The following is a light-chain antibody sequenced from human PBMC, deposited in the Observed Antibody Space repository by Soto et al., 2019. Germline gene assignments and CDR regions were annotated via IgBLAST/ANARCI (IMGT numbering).Light chain of an antibody. V-gene: IGKV1-13*02. CDR3: QQFNSYPST. CDR2: IAS. Sequence: AIQLTQSPSSLSASVGDRVTITCRASQGITSALAWYQQKPGKAPKLLISIASSLESGVPSRFSGSRSGTDFTLTISSLQPEDFATYLCQQFNSYPSTFGQGKRLEIK. CDR1: QGITSA. J-gene: IGKJ5*01.